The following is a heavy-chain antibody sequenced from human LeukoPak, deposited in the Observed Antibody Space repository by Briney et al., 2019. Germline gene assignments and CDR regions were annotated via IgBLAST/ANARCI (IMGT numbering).Heavy chain of an antibody. D-gene: IGHD3-10*01. CDR2: ISASSSYI. V-gene: IGHV3-21*06. Sequence: GSLRLSCAASGFTFSSNSMNWVRQAPGKGLEWVSFISASSSYIYYADSVKGRFTISRDNAKNSLYLQMNSLRAEDTAVYYCARHRYGSGILTDYWGQGTLVTVSS. CDR3: ARHRYGSGILTDY. J-gene: IGHJ4*02. CDR1: GFTFSSNS.